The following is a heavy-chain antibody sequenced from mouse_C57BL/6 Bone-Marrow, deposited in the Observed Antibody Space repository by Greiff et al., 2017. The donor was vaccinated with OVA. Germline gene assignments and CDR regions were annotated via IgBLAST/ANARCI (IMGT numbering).Heavy chain of an antibody. J-gene: IGHJ3*01. CDR3: TTGRSLYGSSYGFAY. D-gene: IGHD1-1*01. Sequence: EVKLQESGAELVRPGASVKLSCTASGFNIKDDYMHWVKQRPEQGLEWIGWIDPENGDTEYASKFQGKATITADTSSNTAYLQLSSLTSEDTAVYYCTTGRSLYGSSYGFAYWGQGTLVTVSA. CDR2: IDPENGDT. CDR1: GFNIKDDY. V-gene: IGHV14-4*01.